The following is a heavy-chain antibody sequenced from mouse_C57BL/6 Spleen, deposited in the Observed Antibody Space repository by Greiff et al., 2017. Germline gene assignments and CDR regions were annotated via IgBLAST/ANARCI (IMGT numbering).Heavy chain of an antibody. J-gene: IGHJ3*01. V-gene: IGHV1-18*01. CDR1: GYTFTDYN. Sequence: VQLKESGPELVKPGASVKIPCKASGYTFTDYNMDWVKQSHGKSLEWIGDINPNNGGTIYNQKFKGKATLTVDKSSSTAYMELRSLTSEDTAVYYCARSYGSSYPAWFAYWGQGTLVTVSA. CDR2: INPNNGGT. D-gene: IGHD1-1*01. CDR3: ARSYGSSYPAWFAY.